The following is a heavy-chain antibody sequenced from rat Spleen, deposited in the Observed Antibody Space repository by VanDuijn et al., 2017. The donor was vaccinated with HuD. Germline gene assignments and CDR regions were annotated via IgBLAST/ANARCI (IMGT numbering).Heavy chain of an antibody. CDR2: MNYDGSSA. CDR3: AAVYGGYFAWFVY. D-gene: IGHD1-11*01. J-gene: IGHJ3*01. CDR1: GFTFSDHY. V-gene: IGHV5-29*01. Sequence: EVQLVESDGGLVQPGRSLKLSCAASGFTFSDHYVAWVRQTPTKGLEWVATMNYDGSSAYYRDSVKGRFTLSRDNAKSTLYLQMDSLRSEDTATYYCAAVYGGYFAWFVYWGQGTLVTVSS.